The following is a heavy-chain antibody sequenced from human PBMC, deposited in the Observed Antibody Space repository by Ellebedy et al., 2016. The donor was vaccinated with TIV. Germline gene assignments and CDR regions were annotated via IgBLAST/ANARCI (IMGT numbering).Heavy chain of an antibody. V-gene: IGHV1-2*02. J-gene: IGHJ4*02. D-gene: IGHD3-10*01. CDR2: INPNTGGT. CDR3: ERFYGSGSYSDY. CDR1: GYSFTAYQ. Sequence: AASVKVSCKTSGYSFTAYQIHWVRQAPGQGFEWMGWINPNTGGTDYAQKIKGRVTMTRATSISTAYMELSRLTSDDTAVYYCERFYGSGSYSDYWGQGTLVTVSS.